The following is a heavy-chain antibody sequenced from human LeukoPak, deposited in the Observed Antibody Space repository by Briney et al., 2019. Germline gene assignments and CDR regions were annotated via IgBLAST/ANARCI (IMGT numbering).Heavy chain of an antibody. J-gene: IGHJ3*02. CDR2: ISSSGSAI. CDR3: TRDGRYSGSRPDGFDI. V-gene: IGHV3-48*03. Sequence: GGSLRLSCAASGFTFSTYEMNWVRQAPGKGLERVSDISSSGSAIYYEDSVKGRFTISRDNTKNSLYLQMNSLRAEDTAVYYCTRDGRYSGSRPDGFDIWGQGTTVTVS. D-gene: IGHD1-26*01. CDR1: GFTFSTYE.